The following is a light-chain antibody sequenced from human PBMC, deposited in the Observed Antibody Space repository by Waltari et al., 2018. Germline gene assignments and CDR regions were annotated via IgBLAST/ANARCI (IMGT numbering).Light chain of an antibody. CDR3: QQYNSFSTT. Sequence: DIQMTQSPSTLSASVEDRVTITCRASQSISVWLAWYQQKPGRAPKLLIFRASSLESGVPSRFSGSGSGTEFTLTISSLQPDDFATYYCQQYNSFSTTFGGGTKVESK. CDR2: RAS. V-gene: IGKV1-5*03. J-gene: IGKJ4*01. CDR1: QSISVW.